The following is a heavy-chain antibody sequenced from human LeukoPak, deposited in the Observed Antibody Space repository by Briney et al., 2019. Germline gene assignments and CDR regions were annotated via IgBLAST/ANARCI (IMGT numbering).Heavy chain of an antibody. CDR3: ARDYYDILTGYYNFDY. CDR1: GYTFTSYY. D-gene: IGHD3-9*01. J-gene: IGHJ4*02. CDR2: INPSGEST. V-gene: IGHV1-46*01. Sequence: ASVKVSCKASGYTFTSYYMHWVRQAPGQGLEWMGIINPSGESTTYAQKFQGRVTMTRDTSTSTVYMELSSLRSDDTAVYYCARDYYDILTGYYNFDYWGQGTLVTVSS.